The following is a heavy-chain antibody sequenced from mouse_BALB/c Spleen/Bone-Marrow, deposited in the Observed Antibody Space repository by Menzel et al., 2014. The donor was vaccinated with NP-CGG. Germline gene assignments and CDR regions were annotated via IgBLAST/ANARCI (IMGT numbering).Heavy chain of an antibody. CDR2: IRNKANGYTT. V-gene: IGHV7-3*02. Sequence: EVMLVESGGGLVQPGGSLRLSCATSGFTFTDYYMNWVRQPPGKALEWLGFIRNKANGYTTEYSASVKSRFTISRDSSQNILYLQMNTLRADDSATYYCARDKGRVFFDYWGQGTTLTVSS. CDR1: GFTFTDYY. CDR3: ARDKGRVFFDY. J-gene: IGHJ2*01.